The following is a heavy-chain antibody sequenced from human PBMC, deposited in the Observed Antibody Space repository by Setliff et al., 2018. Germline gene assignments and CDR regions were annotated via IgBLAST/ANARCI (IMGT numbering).Heavy chain of an antibody. D-gene: IGHD3-16*01. V-gene: IGHV1-69*11. CDR3: ARELRSPYWHLDS. J-gene: IGHJ5*01. CDR2: IIPILDTT. CDR1: GYIFKSYG. Sequence: SVKVSCKASGYIFKSYGISWVRQAPGQGLEWLGRIIPILDTTNYAQKFQGRITITADESTTTAYMELNSLTSDDTAVYYCARELRSPYWHLDSWGQGTQVTVSS.